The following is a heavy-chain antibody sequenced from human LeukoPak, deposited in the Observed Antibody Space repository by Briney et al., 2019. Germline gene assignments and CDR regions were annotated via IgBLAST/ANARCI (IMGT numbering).Heavy chain of an antibody. D-gene: IGHD1-26*01. V-gene: IGHV3-72*01. J-gene: IGHJ5*02. CDR2: TRNKANSYTT. Sequence: GGSLRLSCAASGFTFSDHYMDWVRQAPGKGLEWVGRTRNKANSYTTEYAASVKGRFTISRDDSKNSLYLQMNSLKTEDTAVYYCAREKGGARWFDPWGQETLVTVS. CDR1: GFTFSDHY. CDR3: AREKGGARWFDP.